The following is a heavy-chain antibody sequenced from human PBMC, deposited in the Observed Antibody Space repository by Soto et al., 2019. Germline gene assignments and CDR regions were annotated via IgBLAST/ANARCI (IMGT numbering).Heavy chain of an antibody. CDR1: GFTFSSYS. D-gene: IGHD4-17*01. V-gene: IGHV3-21*01. CDR3: AREPEDYGDYVGPVYYYYYGMDV. Sequence: EVQLVESGGGLVKPGGSLRLSCAASGFTFSSYSMNWVRQAPGKGLEWVSSISSSSSYIYYADSVKGRFTISRDNAKNSLYLQMNSLRAEDTAVYYCAREPEDYGDYVGPVYYYYYGMDVWGQGTTVTVSS. CDR2: ISSSSSYI. J-gene: IGHJ6*02.